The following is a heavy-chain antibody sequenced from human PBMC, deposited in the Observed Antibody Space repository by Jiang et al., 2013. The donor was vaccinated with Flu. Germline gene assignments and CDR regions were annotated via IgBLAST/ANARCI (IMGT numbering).Heavy chain of an antibody. CDR3: ARDRSMYYFDSGGNNWFDP. CDR2: IYHSGMT. J-gene: IGHJ5*02. V-gene: IGHV4-38-2*02. CDR1: GYSISGGYY. Sequence: GPGLVKPSETLSLTCAVSGYSISGGYYWGWIRQPPGKGLEWIGSIYHSGMTYYNPSLKSRVIMSVDTSNNRFSLKLNSVTAADTAVYYCARDRSMYYFDSGGNNWFDPWGQGTLVIVSS. D-gene: IGHD3-22*01.